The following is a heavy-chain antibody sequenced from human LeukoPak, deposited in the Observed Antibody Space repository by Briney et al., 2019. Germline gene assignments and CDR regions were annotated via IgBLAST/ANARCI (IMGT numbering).Heavy chain of an antibody. Sequence: ASVKVSCKASGYAFIGYYMHWVRQAPGQGLEWMGWINPSTGATKSAQNVQGRITMTRDTSINTVYMGLSRLTSDDTAIYYCARRPPYYGSGTSNWFDPWGQGTLVIVSS. CDR2: INPSTGAT. J-gene: IGHJ5*02. V-gene: IGHV1-2*02. CDR1: GYAFIGYY. D-gene: IGHD3-10*01. CDR3: ARRPPYYGSGTSNWFDP.